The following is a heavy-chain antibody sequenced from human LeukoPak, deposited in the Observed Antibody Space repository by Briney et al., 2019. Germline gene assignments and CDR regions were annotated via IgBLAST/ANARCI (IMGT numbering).Heavy chain of an antibody. Sequence: GGSLRLSCAASGFGFGQYEMNWVRQAPGKGLEWIAYISVRAGTIYSGDSAEGRFTISRDDAKNSLYLQMNGLRVEDTAIYYCAKDFPHYYEVPHGMDVWGQGTTVTVSS. D-gene: IGHD3-22*01. CDR1: GFGFGQYE. CDR2: ISVRAGTI. CDR3: AKDFPHYYEVPHGMDV. J-gene: IGHJ6*02. V-gene: IGHV3-48*03.